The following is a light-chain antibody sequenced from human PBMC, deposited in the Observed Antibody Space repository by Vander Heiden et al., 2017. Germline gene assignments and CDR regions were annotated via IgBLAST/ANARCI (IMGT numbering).Light chain of an antibody. J-gene: IGLJ3*02. CDR1: NNNVGNQG. Sequence: QAGLTQPPSVSKGLRQTATLTCTGNNNNVGNQGAAWLQQHQGHPPKLLSYRNNNRPSGISERFSASRSGNTASLTITGLQPEDEADYYCSAWDSILSGWVFGGGTKLTVL. CDR2: RNN. V-gene: IGLV10-54*04. CDR3: SAWDSILSGWV.